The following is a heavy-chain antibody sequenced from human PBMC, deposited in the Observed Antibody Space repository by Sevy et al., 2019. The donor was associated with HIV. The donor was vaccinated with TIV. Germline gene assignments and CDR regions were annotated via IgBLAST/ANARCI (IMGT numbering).Heavy chain of an antibody. CDR1: GGTFSSYG. V-gene: IGHV1-69*13. CDR3: ARGGGNGWYYFDY. CDR2: IIPILGTI. D-gene: IGHD6-19*01. Sequence: ASVKVSCKASGGTFSSYGISWVRQAPGQGLEWMGGIIPILGTINYAQKFQGRVTITADESTKTAYMELSSLRSEDTAWYYCARGGGNGWYYFDYWGQETLVTVSS. J-gene: IGHJ4*02.